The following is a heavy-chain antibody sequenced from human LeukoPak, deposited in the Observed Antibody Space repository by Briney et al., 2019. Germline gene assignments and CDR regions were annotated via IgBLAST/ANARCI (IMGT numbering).Heavy chain of an antibody. Sequence: GGSLRLSCAASGFTFSSYAMSWVRQAPGKGLEWVSAISGSGGSTYYADSVKGRFTISRDNSKNTLYLQMNSLRAEDTAVYYCAKEGGITMVRGVIHHDAFDIWGQGTMVTASS. CDR2: ISGSGGST. V-gene: IGHV3-23*01. J-gene: IGHJ3*02. CDR3: AKEGGITMVRGVIHHDAFDI. CDR1: GFTFSSYA. D-gene: IGHD3-10*01.